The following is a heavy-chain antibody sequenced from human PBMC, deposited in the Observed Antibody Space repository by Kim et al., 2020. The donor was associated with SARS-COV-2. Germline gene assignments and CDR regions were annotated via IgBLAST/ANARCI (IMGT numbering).Heavy chain of an antibody. D-gene: IGHD6-13*01. V-gene: IGHV4-59*08. CDR1: GASISSYY. CDR2: IYNGGTI. J-gene: IGHJ4*02. Sequence: SETLSLTCTVSGASISSYYWSWIRQTPGKGLEWIGFIYNGGTIYYNPSLKSRLTMSVDTSKNQFSLALSSVTAADTAVYYCSRRPPTFSTDYWGQGKLVTVSS. CDR3: SRRPPTFSTDY.